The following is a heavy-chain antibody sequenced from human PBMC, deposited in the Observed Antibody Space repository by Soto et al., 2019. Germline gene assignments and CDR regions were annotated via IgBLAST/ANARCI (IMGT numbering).Heavy chain of an antibody. J-gene: IGHJ4*02. D-gene: IGHD6-19*01. CDR2: TDYRGNT. CDR1: SDSISSYY. Sequence: QVQLQESGPGLVRPSETLSLPCTVSSDSISSYYWIWIRPSPGKGLEWIGYTDYRGNTTSNPSLKSRVTISGDTSKNQFSLRLSSVTAADTAVYYCARAVGDPLYYLDYWGQGTLVTVSS. CDR3: ARAVGDPLYYLDY. V-gene: IGHV4-59*08.